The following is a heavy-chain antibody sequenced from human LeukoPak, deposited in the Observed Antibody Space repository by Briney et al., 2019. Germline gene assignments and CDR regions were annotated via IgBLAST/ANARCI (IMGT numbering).Heavy chain of an antibody. CDR1: GFTFSSYA. V-gene: IGHV3-23*01. D-gene: IGHD2-15*01. J-gene: IGHJ4*02. CDR2: ISGSGGST. CDR3: AKEPGLGYCSGGSCYYHDY. Sequence: PGGSLRLSCAASGFTFSSYAMSWVRQAPGKGLEWVSAISGSGGSTYYADSVKGRFTISRDNSKNTLYLQMNSLRAEDTAVYYCAKEPGLGYCSGGSCYYHDYWGQGTLVTVSS.